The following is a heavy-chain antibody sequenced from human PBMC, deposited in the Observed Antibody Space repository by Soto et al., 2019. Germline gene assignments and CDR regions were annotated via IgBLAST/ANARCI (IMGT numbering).Heavy chain of an antibody. Sequence: ASVKVSCKASGYTSTGYYMHWVRQAPGQGLEWMGGIDPEDGETIYAQKFQGRVTMTRDTSTDTAYMELSSLRSEDTAVYYCATAQGDYARVPFDYWG. D-gene: IGHD4-17*01. V-gene: IGHV1-24*01. CDR2: IDPEDGET. CDR3: ATAQGDYARVPFDY. J-gene: IGHJ4*01. CDR1: GYTSTGYY.